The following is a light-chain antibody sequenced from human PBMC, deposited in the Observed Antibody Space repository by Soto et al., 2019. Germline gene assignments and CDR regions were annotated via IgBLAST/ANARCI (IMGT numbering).Light chain of an antibody. V-gene: IGKV1-5*01. CDR3: QQYHSYSWT. Sequence: DIQMTQSPSTLSASVGDRVTITCRASQSISSWLAWYQQKPGKAPNLLIYHASSLESGVPSRFSGSGSWTEFTLTISSLQVDDFATYYCQQYHSYSWTXGQGTKV. J-gene: IGKJ1*01. CDR2: HAS. CDR1: QSISSW.